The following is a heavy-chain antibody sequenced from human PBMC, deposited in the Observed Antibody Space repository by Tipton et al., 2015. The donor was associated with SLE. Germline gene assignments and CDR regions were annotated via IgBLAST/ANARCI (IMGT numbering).Heavy chain of an antibody. J-gene: IGHJ4*02. D-gene: IGHD6-13*01. CDR1: GGSVSSGSYY. Sequence: TLSLTCTVSGGSVSSGSYYWSWIRQPPGKGLEWIGYIYYSGSTNYSPSLKSRVTISVDTSKNQFSLKLSSVTAADTAVYYCARDDSTNFDYWGQGTLVTVSS. CDR2: IYYSGST. V-gene: IGHV4-61*01. CDR3: ARDDSTNFDY.